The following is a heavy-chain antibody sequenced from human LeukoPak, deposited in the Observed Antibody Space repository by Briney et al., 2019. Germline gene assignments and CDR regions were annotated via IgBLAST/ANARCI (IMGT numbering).Heavy chain of an antibody. Sequence: GASVKVSCKASGYTFISYDINWVRQATGQGLEWMGWMNPNSGNTGYAQKFQGRVTITRNTSISTAYMELSSLRSEDTAVYYCARGSYYYGSGSYDDAFDIWGQGTMVTVSS. V-gene: IGHV1-8*03. D-gene: IGHD3-10*01. J-gene: IGHJ3*02. CDR3: ARGSYYYGSGSYDDAFDI. CDR1: GYTFISYD. CDR2: MNPNSGNT.